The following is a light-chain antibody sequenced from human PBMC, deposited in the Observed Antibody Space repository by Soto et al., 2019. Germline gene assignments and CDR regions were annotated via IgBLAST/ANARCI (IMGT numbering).Light chain of an antibody. CDR1: QIVISMY. V-gene: IGKV3-20*01. CDR3: QHYSGSPPLFT. Sequence: EIVLTQYTGTLSVSPGERSTLSFMASQIVISMYLAWYQPKPGQAPRLLIYGASSRATGIPDRFSGSGSGPEFTLTISRLEPEDSAVYYCQHYSGSPPLFTFGPGTMADVK. CDR2: GAS. J-gene: IGKJ3*01.